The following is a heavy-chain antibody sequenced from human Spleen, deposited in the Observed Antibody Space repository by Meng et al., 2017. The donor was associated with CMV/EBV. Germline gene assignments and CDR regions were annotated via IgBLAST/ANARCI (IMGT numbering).Heavy chain of an antibody. V-gene: IGHV1-2*02. Sequence: KASGYTFTDHYIHWIRPASGQGLQWMGWINPNSGVTNYPQKFQARVTLTRDTSITTVYMELSRLRSDDTAVYYCVRGKHPPFVWFDYWAQGTLVTVSS. D-gene: IGHD6-6*01. CDR3: VRGKHPPFVWFDY. CDR2: INPNSGVT. CDR1: GYTFTDHY. J-gene: IGHJ4*02.